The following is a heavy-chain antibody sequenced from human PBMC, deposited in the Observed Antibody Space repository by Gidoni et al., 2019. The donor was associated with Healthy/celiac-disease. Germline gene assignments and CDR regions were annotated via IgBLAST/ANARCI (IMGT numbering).Heavy chain of an antibody. J-gene: IGHJ4*02. V-gene: IGHV3-73*02. D-gene: IGHD4-17*01. CDR1: GFTFSGSA. Sequence: EVQLVESGGGLFQPGGSLKLSCVASGFTFSGSAMHWVRQASGKGLEGVGRIRSKANSYATAYAASVKGRFTISRDDSKNTAYLQMNSLKTEDTAVYYCIATVVTPSLGGQGTLVTVSS. CDR3: IATVVTPSL. CDR2: IRSKANSYAT.